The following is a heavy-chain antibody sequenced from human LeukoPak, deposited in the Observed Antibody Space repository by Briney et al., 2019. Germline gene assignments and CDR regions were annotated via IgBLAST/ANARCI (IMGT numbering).Heavy chain of an antibody. Sequence: ASVKVSCKASGYTFTGYYMHWVRQAPGQGLEWMGWINPNSGGTNYAQKFQGWVTMTRDTSISTAYMELSRLRSDDTAVYYCARGFTIFGVVTSFDYWGQGTLVTVSS. CDR1: GYTFTGYY. CDR3: ARGFTIFGVVTSFDY. V-gene: IGHV1-2*04. CDR2: INPNSGGT. J-gene: IGHJ4*02. D-gene: IGHD3-3*01.